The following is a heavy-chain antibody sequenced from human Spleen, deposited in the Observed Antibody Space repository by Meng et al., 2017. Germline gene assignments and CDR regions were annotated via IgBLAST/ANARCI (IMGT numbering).Heavy chain of an antibody. Sequence: ASVKVSCKASGYTFTDYYMHWVRQAPGQGLEWMGRINPNSGDTNYAQRFQGRVTVTRDTSISTAYIELSRLRSDDTAAYYCARVTCSGGSCYTGFGHYYGMDVWGQGTTVTVSS. J-gene: IGHJ6*02. CDR1: GYTFTDYY. CDR2: INPNSGDT. D-gene: IGHD2-15*01. CDR3: ARVTCSGGSCYTGFGHYYGMDV. V-gene: IGHV1-2*06.